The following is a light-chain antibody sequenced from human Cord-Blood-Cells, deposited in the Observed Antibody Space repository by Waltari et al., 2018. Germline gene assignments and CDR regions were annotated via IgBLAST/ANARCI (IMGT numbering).Light chain of an antibody. CDR2: DAS. J-gene: IGKJ4*01. CDR3: QQRSNWLT. CDR1: QSVSSY. V-gene: IGKV3-11*01. Sequence: DIVLTQSPATLSLSPGETATLSCSASQSVSSYLAWYQQKPGQTPRLLIYDASNSATGIPARFSGSGSGTDCTLTSSSLEPEDVAVYYCQQRSNWLTFGGGTKVEIK.